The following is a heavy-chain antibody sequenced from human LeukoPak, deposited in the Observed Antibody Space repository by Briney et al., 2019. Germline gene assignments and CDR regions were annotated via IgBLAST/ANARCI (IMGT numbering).Heavy chain of an antibody. CDR3: ARDKEYDFWSGYYIRKDYYYGMDV. CDR2: IIPIFGTA. J-gene: IGHJ6*02. V-gene: IGHV1-69*13. CDR1: GGTFSSYA. D-gene: IGHD3-3*01. Sequence: SVKVSCKASGGTFSSYAISWVRQAPGQGLEWMGGIIPIFGTANYAQKFQGRVTITADESTSTAYMELSSLRSEDTAVYYCARDKEYDFWSGYYIRKDYYYGMDVWGQGTTVTVSS.